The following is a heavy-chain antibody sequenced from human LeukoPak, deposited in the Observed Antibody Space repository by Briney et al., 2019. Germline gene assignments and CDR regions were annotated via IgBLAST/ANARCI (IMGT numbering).Heavy chain of an antibody. J-gene: IGHJ3*02. CDR2: ISAYNGST. Sequence: ASVKVSCKASGGTFSSYTISWVRQAPGQGLEWMGWISAYNGSTNYAQKLQGGVTMTTDTSTSTAYMELRSLRSDDTAVYYCARTWYYYDSRAAFDIWGQGTMVTVSS. CDR1: GGTFSSYT. CDR3: ARTWYYYDSRAAFDI. V-gene: IGHV1-18*01. D-gene: IGHD3-22*01.